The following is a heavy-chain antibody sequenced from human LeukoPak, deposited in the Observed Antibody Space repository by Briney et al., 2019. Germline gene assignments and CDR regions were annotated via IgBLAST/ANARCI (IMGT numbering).Heavy chain of an antibody. CDR1: GGSVSSGNYC. Sequence: PSETLSLTCTASGGSVSSGNYCWSWIRQHPGKGLEWIGYIFYSGSSYYDPSLKSRVTISLDTSENQFSLRVSSVTAADTALYYCARGSPAAGIYYIDYWGQGTLVTVSP. CDR3: ARGSPAAGIYYIDY. D-gene: IGHD6-13*01. J-gene: IGHJ4*02. V-gene: IGHV4-31*03. CDR2: IFYSGSS.